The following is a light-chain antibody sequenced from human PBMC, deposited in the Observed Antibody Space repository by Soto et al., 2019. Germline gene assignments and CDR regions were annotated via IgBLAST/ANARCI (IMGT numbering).Light chain of an antibody. CDR3: QQYNSYWT. Sequence: IQMTQSPSILSASVGDRVTITCRASQSIGRWLAWYQQKPGKAPKVLIYDASTLKSGVPSRFSGSGSGTDFPLTISSLNPDDFAIYYCQQYNSYWTFGQGAKV. J-gene: IGKJ1*01. CDR1: QSIGRW. CDR2: DAS. V-gene: IGKV1-5*01.